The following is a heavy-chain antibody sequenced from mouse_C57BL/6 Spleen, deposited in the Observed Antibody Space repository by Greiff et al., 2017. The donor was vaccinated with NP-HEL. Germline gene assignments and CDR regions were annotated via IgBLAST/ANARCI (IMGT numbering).Heavy chain of an antibody. CDR2: IYPGDGDT. Sequence: VMLVESGAELVKPGASVKISCKASGYAFSSYWMNWVKQRPGKGLEWIGQIYPGDGDTNYNGKFKGKATLTADKSSSTAYMQLSSLTSEDSAVYFCAGEGYGIYLDYWGQGTTLTVSS. CDR3: AGEGYGIYLDY. V-gene: IGHV1-80*01. D-gene: IGHD2-1*01. CDR1: GYAFSSYW. J-gene: IGHJ2*01.